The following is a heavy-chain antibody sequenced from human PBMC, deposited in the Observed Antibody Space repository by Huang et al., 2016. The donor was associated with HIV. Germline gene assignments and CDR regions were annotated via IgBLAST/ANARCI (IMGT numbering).Heavy chain of an antibody. D-gene: IGHD2-21*02. CDR2: IRSDGNYI. Sequence: EVQLVESGGGQVHPGGSLRLSCAVSGFAFSDYGMNWVRQASGKWLELVASIRSDGNYIYYADSVKGRFTISRDNAKNSLSLQSNILGAEDTAVYYCARVDSTANMMGVDLWGRGTLVTVFS. J-gene: IGHJ4*02. V-gene: IGHV3-21*02. CDR1: GFAFSDYG. CDR3: ARVDSTANMMGVDL.